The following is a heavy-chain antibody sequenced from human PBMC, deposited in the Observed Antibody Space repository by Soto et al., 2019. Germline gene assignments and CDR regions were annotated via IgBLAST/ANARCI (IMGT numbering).Heavy chain of an antibody. CDR3: ARGSSPANYCDSSGSLGY. D-gene: IGHD3-22*01. CDR2: IIPIFGTA. V-gene: IGHV1-69*13. Sequence: SVKVSCKASGGTFSSYAISWVRQAPGQGLEWMGGIIPIFGTANYAQKFQGRVTITADESTSTAYMELSSLRSEDTAVYDCARGSSPANYCDSSGSLGYWGQGTLVTVSS. CDR1: GGTFSSYA. J-gene: IGHJ4*02.